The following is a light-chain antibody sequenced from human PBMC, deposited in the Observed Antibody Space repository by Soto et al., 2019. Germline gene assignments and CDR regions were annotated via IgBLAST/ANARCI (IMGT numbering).Light chain of an antibody. CDR3: QQYNSYWT. V-gene: IGKV1-5*01. Sequence: THSPDTLSASVVDRVTITCRSSQGISSWLAWYQQKPGKAPKLLIYDASSLESGVPSRFSGSGSGTEFTLTISSLQPDDFATYYCQQYNSYWTFGQGTKVDIK. J-gene: IGKJ1*01. CDR1: QGISSW. CDR2: DAS.